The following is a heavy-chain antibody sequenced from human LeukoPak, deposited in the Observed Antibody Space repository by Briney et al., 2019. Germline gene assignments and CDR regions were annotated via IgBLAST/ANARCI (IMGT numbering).Heavy chain of an antibody. CDR1: GVSFSGYY. D-gene: IGHD1-26*01. J-gene: IGHJ6*02. CDR2: INHSGST. Sequence: SETLSLTCAVYGVSFSGYYWSWIRQPPGKGLEWIGEINHSGSTNYNPSLKSRVTISVDTSKNQFSLKLSSVTAADTAVYYCARGVGAGHYYYYGMDVWGQGTTVTVS. V-gene: IGHV4-34*01. CDR3: ARGVGAGHYYYYGMDV.